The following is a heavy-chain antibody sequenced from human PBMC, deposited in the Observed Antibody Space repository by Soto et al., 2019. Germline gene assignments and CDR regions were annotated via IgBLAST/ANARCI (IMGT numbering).Heavy chain of an antibody. J-gene: IGHJ4*02. CDR2: ISYDGSNK. D-gene: IGHD2-21*02. V-gene: IGHV3-30*18. CDR3: AKGWRKVVTALYFDY. CDR1: GFTFSSYG. Sequence: PGGSLRLSCAASGFTFSSYGMHWVRQAPGKGLEWVAVISYDGSNKYYADSVKGRFTISRDNSKNTLYLQMNSLRAEDTAVYYCAKGWRKVVTALYFDYWGQGTLVTVSS.